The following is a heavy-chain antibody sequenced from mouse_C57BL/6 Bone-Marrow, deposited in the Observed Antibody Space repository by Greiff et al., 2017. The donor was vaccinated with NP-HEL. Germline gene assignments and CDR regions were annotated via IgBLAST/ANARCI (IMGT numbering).Heavy chain of an antibody. CDR3: ARPTTVYAMDY. CDR1: GYTFTDYY. V-gene: IGHV1-76*01. CDR2: IYPGSGNT. D-gene: IGHD1-1*01. Sequence: QVQLKQSGAELVRPGASVKLSCKASGYTFTDYYINWVKQRPGQGLEWIARIYPGSGNTYYNEKFKGKATLTAAKSSRTAYMQLSSLTSEDSAVYFCARPTTVYAMDYWGQGTSVTVSS. J-gene: IGHJ4*01.